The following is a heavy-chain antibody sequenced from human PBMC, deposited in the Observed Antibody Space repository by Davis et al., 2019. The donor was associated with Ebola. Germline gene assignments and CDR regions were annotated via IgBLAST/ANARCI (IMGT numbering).Heavy chain of an antibody. CDR3: AKGRSWYDGMDV. V-gene: IGHV3-9*01. D-gene: IGHD6-13*01. J-gene: IGHJ6*02. Sequence: GGSLRLSCAASGFTFDDYAMHWVRQAPGKGLEWVSGISWNSGSIGYADSVKGRFTISRDNAKNSLYLQMNSLRAEDTAVYYCAKGRSWYDGMDVWGQGTTVTVSS. CDR2: ISWNSGSI. CDR1: GFTFDDYA.